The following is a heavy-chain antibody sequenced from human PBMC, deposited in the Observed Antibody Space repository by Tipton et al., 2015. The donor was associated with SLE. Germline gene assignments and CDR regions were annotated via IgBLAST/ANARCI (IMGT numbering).Heavy chain of an antibody. Sequence: TLSLTCTVSDGSISSGDYYWNWIRQPPGKGLEWIGEINHSGSTNYNPSLKSRVTISVDTSKNQFSLKLSSVTAADTAVYYCARGGGGSYRYQFYFDYWGQGTLVTVSS. CDR1: DGSISSGDYY. D-gene: IGHD3-16*02. V-gene: IGHV4-39*07. J-gene: IGHJ4*02. CDR3: ARGGGGSYRYQFYFDY. CDR2: INHSGST.